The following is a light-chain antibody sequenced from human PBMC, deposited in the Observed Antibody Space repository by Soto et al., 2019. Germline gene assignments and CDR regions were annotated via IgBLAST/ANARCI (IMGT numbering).Light chain of an antibody. CDR1: SSDVGGYKY. CDR2: EVS. Sequence: QSVLTQPPSASGSPGQSVTISCTGTSSDVGGYKYVSWYQQHPGKAPKLMIYEVSKRPSGVPDRFSGSKSGNTASLTVSGLQAEDEADYYCCSYAANNNFHYVFGTGTKVTVL. J-gene: IGLJ1*01. CDR3: CSYAANNNFHYV. V-gene: IGLV2-8*01.